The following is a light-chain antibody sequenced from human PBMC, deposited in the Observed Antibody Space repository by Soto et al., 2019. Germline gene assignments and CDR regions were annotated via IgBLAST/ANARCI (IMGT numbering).Light chain of an antibody. Sequence: DIQMTQSPSTLSASVGDRVTINCRASQSISNSLAWFQQKPGKAPKVLIYQTSKLHNGVPSRFSGSGSGTEFTLTISGLQPDDFATYYCQRYNSDSETFGQGTKVEIK. CDR3: QRYNSDSET. CDR2: QTS. V-gene: IGKV1-5*03. J-gene: IGKJ1*01. CDR1: QSISNS.